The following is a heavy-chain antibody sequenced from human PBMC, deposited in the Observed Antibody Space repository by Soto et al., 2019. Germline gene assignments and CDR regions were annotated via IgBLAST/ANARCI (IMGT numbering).Heavy chain of an antibody. J-gene: IGHJ4*02. V-gene: IGHV3-33*06. Sequence: QVQLVESGGGVVQPGRSLRLSCAASGFTFSNYGMHWVRQGPGKGLEWVAAIWFDGSTTYYRESVKGRFTISRDNSKNTLDLQMTSLRVDDTAVYYCAKDVDFSTGDPSRTFDSWGPGTLVTVSS. CDR3: AKDVDFSTGDPSRTFDS. CDR2: IWFDGSTT. D-gene: IGHD3-3*01. CDR1: GFTFSNYG.